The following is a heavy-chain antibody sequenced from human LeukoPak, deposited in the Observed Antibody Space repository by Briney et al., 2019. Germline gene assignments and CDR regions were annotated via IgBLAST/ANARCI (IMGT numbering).Heavy chain of an antibody. CDR3: ARAWDCSSTSYLDAFDI. D-gene: IGHD2-2*01. CDR1: GFTFSSYA. Sequence: GGSLRLSCAASGFTFSSYAMHWVRQAPGKGLEWVAVISYDGSNKYCADSVKGRFTISRDNSKNTLYLQMNSLRAEDTAVYYCARAWDCSSTSYLDAFDIWGQGTMVTVSS. CDR2: ISYDGSNK. V-gene: IGHV3-30-3*01. J-gene: IGHJ3*02.